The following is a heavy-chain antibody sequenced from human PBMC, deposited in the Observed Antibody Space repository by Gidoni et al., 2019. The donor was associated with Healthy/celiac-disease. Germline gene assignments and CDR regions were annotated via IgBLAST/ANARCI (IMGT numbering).Heavy chain of an antibody. Sequence: QVQLQESGPGLVQPSPTLSLTRTVSGASLTSGGYYWRRIRQHPGKGLEWIGYIYYSGSTYYNPSLKSRVTISVDTSKNQFSLKLGSVTAADTAVYYCARVKVTGSYPIDYWGQGTLVTVSS. CDR2: IYYSGST. J-gene: IGHJ4*02. D-gene: IGHD3-10*01. V-gene: IGHV4-31*03. CDR3: ARVKVTGSYPIDY. CDR1: GASLTSGGYY.